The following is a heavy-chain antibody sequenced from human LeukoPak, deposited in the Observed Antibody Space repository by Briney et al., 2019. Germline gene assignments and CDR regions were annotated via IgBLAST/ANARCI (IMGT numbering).Heavy chain of an antibody. CDR2: ITRDGRTT. Sequence: PGGSLRLSCAASGFSVSTSWMDWFRHGPGRGLVWVSRITRDGRTTMYADCVKGRFSISRDNSKNTLFLQMNSLRAGDTAVYYCARDRYYVPDYWGQGTLVTVSS. D-gene: IGHD3-16*01. CDR1: GFSVSTSW. CDR3: ARDRYYVPDY. J-gene: IGHJ4*02. V-gene: IGHV3-74*03.